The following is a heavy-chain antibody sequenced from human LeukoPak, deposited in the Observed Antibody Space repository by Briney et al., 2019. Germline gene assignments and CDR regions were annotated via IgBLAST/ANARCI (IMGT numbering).Heavy chain of an antibody. CDR1: GGSISSTSYY. Sequence: SETLSLTCTVSGGSISSTSYYWGWIRQPPGKGLEWIGSIYYSGTTYYNPSLKSRVTVSVDTSKNQFSLKLSSVTAADTAVFYCAREQQLARRYAFDIWGQGTMVTVSS. CDR2: IYYSGTT. J-gene: IGHJ3*02. V-gene: IGHV4-39*07. CDR3: AREQQLARRYAFDI. D-gene: IGHD1-1*01.